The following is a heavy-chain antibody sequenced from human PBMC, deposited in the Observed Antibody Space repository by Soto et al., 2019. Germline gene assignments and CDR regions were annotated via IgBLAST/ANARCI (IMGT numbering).Heavy chain of an antibody. CDR3: ASYYYYGSGSYSADAFDI. J-gene: IGHJ3*02. CDR2: IYYGGST. Sequence: SETLSLTCTVSGGSISSGGYYWSWIRQHPGKGLEWIGYIYYGGSTYYNPSLKSRVAISVDTSKKQFSLKLSSVTAADTAVYYFASYYYYGSGSYSADAFDIWGQGTMVTVSS. V-gene: IGHV4-31*03. CDR1: GGSISSGGYY. D-gene: IGHD3-10*01.